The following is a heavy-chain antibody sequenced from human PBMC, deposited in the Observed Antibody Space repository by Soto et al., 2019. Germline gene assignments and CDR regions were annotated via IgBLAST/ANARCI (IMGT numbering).Heavy chain of an antibody. CDR3: ARRSYNWNYRRGFDP. J-gene: IGHJ5*02. CDR2: IYPGDSDT. CDR1: GYSFTSYW. Sequence: PGESLKISCKGSGYSFTSYWIGWVRQMPGKGLEWMGIIYPGDSDTRYSPSFQGQVTISADKSIGTAYLQWSSLKASDTAMYYCARRSYNWNYRRGFDPWGQGTLVTVSS. D-gene: IGHD1-7*01. V-gene: IGHV5-51*01.